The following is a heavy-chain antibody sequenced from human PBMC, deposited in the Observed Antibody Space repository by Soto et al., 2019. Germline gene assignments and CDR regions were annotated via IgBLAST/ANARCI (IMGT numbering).Heavy chain of an antibody. CDR1: GFTFSSYA. CDR3: AKQLRFLEWPPRYFDY. V-gene: IGHV3-23*01. D-gene: IGHD3-3*01. J-gene: IGHJ4*02. CDR2: ISGSGGST. Sequence: GESLKISCAASGFTFSSYAMSWVRQAPGKGLEWVSAISGSGGSTYYADSVKGRFTISRDNSKNTLYLQMNSLRAEDTAVYYCAKQLRFLEWPPRYFDYWGQGTLVTVSS.